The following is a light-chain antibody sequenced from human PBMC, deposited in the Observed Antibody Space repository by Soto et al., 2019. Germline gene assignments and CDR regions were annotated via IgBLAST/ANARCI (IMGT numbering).Light chain of an antibody. CDR1: QTTTAW. J-gene: IGKJ2*03. CDR3: QQYNPYSYS. Sequence: DIQMTQSPSTLSASVGDRVTITCRASQTTTAWLAWYQQKPGKAPKLLIYKTSSLESGVPSRFSGSGSGTEFTLTSSSLHPDDLATYFCQQYNPYSYSFGQGTKLEIK. V-gene: IGKV1-5*03. CDR2: KTS.